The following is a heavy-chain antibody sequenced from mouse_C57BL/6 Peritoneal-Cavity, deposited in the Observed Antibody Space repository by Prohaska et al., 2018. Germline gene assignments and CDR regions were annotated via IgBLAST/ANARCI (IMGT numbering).Heavy chain of an antibody. J-gene: IGHJ4*01. CDR3: AGGADYEGGYYAMDY. CDR1: GSSFTDYY. D-gene: IGHD2-4*01. V-gene: IGHV1-19*01. CDR2: INPYNGGT. Sequence: KPGASVKLSCRAPGSSFTDYYMNWVKQSQGKSLEWLGVINPYNGGTSYNQNVKGKATFTVDQSSSTAYMELNSLTSEDSAVYYCAGGADYEGGYYAMDYWGQGTSVTVTS.